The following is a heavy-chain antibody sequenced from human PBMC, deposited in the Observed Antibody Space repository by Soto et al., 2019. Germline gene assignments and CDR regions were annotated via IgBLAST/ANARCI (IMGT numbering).Heavy chain of an antibody. CDR1: GFSFSDYS. D-gene: IGHD6-6*01. Sequence: LRLSCAASGFSFSDYSVNWVRQAPGKGLEWVSSIRSSTSYIYYADSVKGRFTISRDNAKNSLYLQMNSLRAEDTAVYFCARMSIVGRRDYYYGMDVWGQGTTVTVSS. J-gene: IGHJ6*02. V-gene: IGHV3-21*01. CDR3: ARMSIVGRRDYYYGMDV. CDR2: IRSSTSYI.